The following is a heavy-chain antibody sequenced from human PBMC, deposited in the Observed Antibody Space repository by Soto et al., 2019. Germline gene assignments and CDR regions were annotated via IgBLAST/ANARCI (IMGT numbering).Heavy chain of an antibody. CDR1: GFTFSDYA. Sequence: VQLVESGGGVVQPGRSLRLSCAASGFTFSDYAMHWVRQAPGKGLEWVAVVSHDGRNTHYADSVKGRFTISRDSSQDTGSREMTSLRAGDTGVYYCAKGGRQWLVTSDFNYWGQGALVTVSS. J-gene: IGHJ4*02. CDR3: AKGGRQWLVTSDFNY. V-gene: IGHV3-30*18. D-gene: IGHD6-19*01. CDR2: VSHDGRNT.